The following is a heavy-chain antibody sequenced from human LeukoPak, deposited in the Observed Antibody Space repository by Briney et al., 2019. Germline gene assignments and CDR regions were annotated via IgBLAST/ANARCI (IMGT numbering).Heavy chain of an antibody. CDR3: ARHWGSDWYFDL. D-gene: IGHD7-27*01. CDR2: IHYSGYT. J-gene: IGHJ2*01. CDR1: GGTISNYY. V-gene: IGHV4-59*01. Sequence: TSETLSLTCAVSGGTISNYYCSWIRQPPGKGLEWLGYIHYSGYTNYNLSLKSRVTISVDTSKNQFSLNLSSVTAADTAVYYCARHWGSDWYFDLWGRGTLVTVSS.